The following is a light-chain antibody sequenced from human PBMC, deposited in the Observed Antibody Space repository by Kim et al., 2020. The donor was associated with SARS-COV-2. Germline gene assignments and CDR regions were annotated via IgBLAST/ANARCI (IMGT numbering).Light chain of an antibody. CDR3: AAWDDSLSGVV. CDR1: SSNIGSNY. Sequence: ELTQPPSASGTPGQRVTISCSGSSSNIGSNYVYWYQQLPGTAPKLLIYRNNQRPSGVPDRFSGSKSGTSASLAISGLRSEDEADYYCAAWDDSLSGVVFDGGTQLTVL. V-gene: IGLV1-47*01. J-gene: IGLJ2*01. CDR2: RNN.